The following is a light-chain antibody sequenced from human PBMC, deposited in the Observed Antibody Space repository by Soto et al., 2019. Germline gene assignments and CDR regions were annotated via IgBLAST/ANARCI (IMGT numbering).Light chain of an antibody. CDR2: LEGSGSY. CDR3: ETWDSNIHWV. V-gene: IGLV4-60*02. CDR1: SGHSSYI. J-gene: IGLJ3*02. Sequence: QLALTQSSSASASLGSSVNLTCTLSSGHSSYIIAWHQQQPGKAPRYLMKLEGSGSYNKGSGVPDRFSGSSSGADRYLIISNLQFEDEADYYCETWDSNIHWVFGGGTKLTVL.